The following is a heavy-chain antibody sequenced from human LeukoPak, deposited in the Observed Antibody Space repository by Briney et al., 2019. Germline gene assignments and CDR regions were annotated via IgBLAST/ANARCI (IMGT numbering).Heavy chain of an antibody. J-gene: IGHJ4*02. CDR3: ARGLLRQHTDY. D-gene: IGHD3-3*01. CDR2: IIPIFGTA. CDR1: GGTFSSYA. V-gene: IGHV1-69*01. Sequence: ASVKVSCKASGGTFSSYAISWVRQAPGQGLEWMGGIIPIFGTANYAQKFQGRVTITADEPTSTAYMELSSLRSEDTAVYYCARGLLRQHTDYWGQGTLVTVSS.